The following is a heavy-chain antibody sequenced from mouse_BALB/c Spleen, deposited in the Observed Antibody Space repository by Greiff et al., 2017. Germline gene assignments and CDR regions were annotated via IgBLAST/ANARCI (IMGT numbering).Heavy chain of an antibody. D-gene: IGHD2-4*01. CDR1: GFTFSSYG. CDR3: ARDLYYDFVVGRACLPAY. CDR2: INSNGGST. V-gene: IGHV5-6-3*01. Sequence: DVQLVESGGGLVQPGGSLKLSCAASGFTFSSYGMSWVRQTPDKRLELVATINSNGGSTYYPDSVKGRFSISRDNAKNTLYLQMSSLKSEDTAMYYCARDLYYDFVVGRACLPAYWGAGNLVSV. J-gene: IGHJ3*01.